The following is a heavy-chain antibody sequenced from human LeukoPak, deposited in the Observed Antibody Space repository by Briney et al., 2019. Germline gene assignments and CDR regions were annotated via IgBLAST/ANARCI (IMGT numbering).Heavy chain of an antibody. Sequence: SETLSLTCAVYGGSFSGYYWSLIRQPPGKGLEWIGEINHSGSTNYNPSLKSRVTISVDTSKNQFSLKLSSVTAADTAVYYCARALTYLQFDPWGQGTLVTVSS. D-gene: IGHD2-2*02. V-gene: IGHV4-34*01. CDR1: GGSFSGYY. J-gene: IGHJ5*02. CDR3: ARALTYLQFDP. CDR2: INHSGST.